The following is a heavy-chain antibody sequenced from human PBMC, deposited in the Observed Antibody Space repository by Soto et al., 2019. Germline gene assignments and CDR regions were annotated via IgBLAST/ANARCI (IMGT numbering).Heavy chain of an antibody. CDR2: ISGSGGST. Sequence: EVQLLESGGGLVQPGGSLRLSCAASGFTFSSYAMSWVRQAPGKGLEWVSAISGSGGSTYYADSVKGRFTISRDNSKNTLYLQMNSLRAEDTAVYYCAKDCIAVAGTTGLGYYYGMDVWGQGTTVTVSS. CDR3: AKDCIAVAGTTGLGYYYGMDV. J-gene: IGHJ6*02. D-gene: IGHD6-19*01. CDR1: GFTFSSYA. V-gene: IGHV3-23*01.